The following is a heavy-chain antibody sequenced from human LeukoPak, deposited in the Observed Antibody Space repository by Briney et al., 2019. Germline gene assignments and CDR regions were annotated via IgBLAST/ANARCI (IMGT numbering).Heavy chain of an antibody. Sequence: PSETLSLTCAVSGGSISSGGYSWSWIRQPPGKGLEWIGYIYHSGSTYYNPSLKSRVTISVDRSKNQFSLKLSSVTAADTAVYYCARGPDRYDSSGYRRYYFDYWGQGTLVTVSS. J-gene: IGHJ4*02. CDR3: ARGPDRYDSSGYRRYYFDY. CDR1: GGSISSGGYS. V-gene: IGHV4-30-2*01. CDR2: IYHSGST. D-gene: IGHD3-22*01.